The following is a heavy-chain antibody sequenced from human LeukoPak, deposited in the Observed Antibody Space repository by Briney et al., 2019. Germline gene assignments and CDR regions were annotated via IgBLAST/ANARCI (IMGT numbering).Heavy chain of an antibody. CDR1: GFTFSSYA. CDR2: ISYDGTIK. V-gene: IGHV3-30-3*01. CDR3: AREVLGSYRNIYYGMDV. D-gene: IGHD3-16*02. Sequence: HPGGSLRLSCAASGFTFSSYAIHWVRQAPGKGLEWVTVISYDGTIKYYADSVKGRFTISRDNAKNSLYLQMNSLRAEDTAVYYCAREVLGSYRNIYYGMDVWGQGTTVTVSS. J-gene: IGHJ6*02.